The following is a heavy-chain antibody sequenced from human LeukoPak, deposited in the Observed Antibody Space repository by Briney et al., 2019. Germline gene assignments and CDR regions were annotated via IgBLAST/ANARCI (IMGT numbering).Heavy chain of an antibody. V-gene: IGHV3-23*01. J-gene: IGHJ4*02. Sequence: GGSLRLSCAASGFTFSSYAMSWVRQAPGKGLEWVSAISGSGGSTYYADSVKGRFTISRDSSKNTLYLQMNSLRAEDTAVYYCAKKYGYCSGGSCYIDYWGQGTLVTVSS. CDR3: AKKYGYCSGGSCYIDY. D-gene: IGHD2-15*01. CDR1: GFTFSSYA. CDR2: ISGSGGST.